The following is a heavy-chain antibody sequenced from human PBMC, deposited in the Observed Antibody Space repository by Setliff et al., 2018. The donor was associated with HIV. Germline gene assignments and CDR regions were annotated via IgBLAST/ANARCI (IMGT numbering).Heavy chain of an antibody. CDR3: ARAPSKVQFDS. CDR2: IYPIGSPDFPSGNT. D-gene: IGHD4-4*01. V-gene: IGHV4-4*08. Sequence: SETLSLTCTVSGGSISNYYWSWIRQPPGKGLEWIGYIYPIGSPDFPSGNTVYNPSFTSRVTISVDMSKNQLSLKLSSVTAADTAVYYCARAPSKVQFDSWGRGILVTVS. J-gene: IGHJ5*01. CDR1: GGSISNYY.